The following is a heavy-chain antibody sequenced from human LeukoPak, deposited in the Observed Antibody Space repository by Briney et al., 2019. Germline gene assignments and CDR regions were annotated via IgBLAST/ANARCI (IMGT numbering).Heavy chain of an antibody. D-gene: IGHD3-22*01. CDR2: IYHSGST. CDR1: GGSITSTYY. J-gene: IGHJ3*02. CDR3: ASGQLSQSITMIVVVVDAFDI. V-gene: IGHV4-38-2*01. Sequence: SETLSLTCSVSGGSITSTYYWGWIRPPPGKGLEWIGSIYHSGSTYYNPSLKSRVTISVDTSKNQFSLKLSSVTAADTAVYYCASGQLSQSITMIVVVVDAFDIWGQGTMVTVSS.